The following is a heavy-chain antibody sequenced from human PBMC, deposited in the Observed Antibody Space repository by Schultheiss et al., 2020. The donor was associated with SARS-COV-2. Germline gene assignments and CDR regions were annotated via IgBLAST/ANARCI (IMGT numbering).Heavy chain of an antibody. V-gene: IGHV1-18*01. Sequence: ASVKVSCKASGYTFTSYGISWVRQAPGQGLEWMGWISAYNGNTNYAQKLQGRVTMTRNTSISTAYMELSSLRSEDTAVYYCASADGDYWGQGTLVTVSS. CDR3: ASADGDY. CDR1: GYTFTSYG. D-gene: IGHD5-24*01. J-gene: IGHJ4*02. CDR2: ISAYNGNT.